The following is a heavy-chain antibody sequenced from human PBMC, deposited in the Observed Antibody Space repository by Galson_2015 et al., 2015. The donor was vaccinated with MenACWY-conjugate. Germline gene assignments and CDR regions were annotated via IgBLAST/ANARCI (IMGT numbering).Heavy chain of an antibody. CDR2: ISGSGAST. V-gene: IGHV3-23*01. D-gene: IGHD5-12*01. J-gene: IGHJ5*01. CDR3: AKGSRGYSGWYHDS. CDR1: GFSFGGYA. Sequence: SLRLSCAASGFSFGGYAMSWVRQAPGKGLEWVSSISGSGASTYYTDSVRGRFTIFRDNSGNTLHLQMNSLRAEDTAIYYCAKGSRGYSGWYHDSWGQGTLVTASS.